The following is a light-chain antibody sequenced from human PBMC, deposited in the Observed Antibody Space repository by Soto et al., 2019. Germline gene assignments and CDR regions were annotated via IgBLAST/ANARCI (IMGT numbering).Light chain of an antibody. CDR2: TSS. CDR1: QSISSY. Sequence: DIQMTQSPSSLSASVGDRVTITCRASQSISSYLNWYQQKPGKATNLLIYTSSNLQSGVPSRFSGSGSGTDFTLTISSLQPEDFATYYCQQSDSTPLTFGGGTKVDIK. J-gene: IGKJ4*01. CDR3: QQSDSTPLT. V-gene: IGKV1-39*01.